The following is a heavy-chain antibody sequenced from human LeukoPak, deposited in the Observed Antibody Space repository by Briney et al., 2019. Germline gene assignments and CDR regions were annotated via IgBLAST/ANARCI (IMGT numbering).Heavy chain of an antibody. CDR3: ARRSPGIGPFHY. Sequence: SETLSLTCAVYGGSFSGYYWSWIRQPPGKGLEWIGEINHSGSTNYNPSLKSRVTISVDTSKNQFSLKLSSVTAADTAAYYCARRSPGIGPFHYWGQGTLVTVSS. D-gene: IGHD6-13*01. CDR1: GGSFSGYY. CDR2: INHSGST. V-gene: IGHV4-34*01. J-gene: IGHJ4*02.